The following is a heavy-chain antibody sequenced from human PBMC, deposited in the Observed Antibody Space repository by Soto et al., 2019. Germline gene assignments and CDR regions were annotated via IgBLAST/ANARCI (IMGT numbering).Heavy chain of an antibody. Sequence: SETLSLTCAVYGYSIRSSDWWGWIRQPPGKGLEWIGYITHGGSTNYNPSLKRRVTMSVDPSKNQFSLNLTSMTAVDTAVYYCGRMAVTTFYYYAMDVWGQGTTVTVSS. CDR1: GYSIRSSDW. CDR3: GRMAVTTFYYYAMDV. J-gene: IGHJ6*02. CDR2: ITHGGST. V-gene: IGHV4-28*01. D-gene: IGHD6-19*01.